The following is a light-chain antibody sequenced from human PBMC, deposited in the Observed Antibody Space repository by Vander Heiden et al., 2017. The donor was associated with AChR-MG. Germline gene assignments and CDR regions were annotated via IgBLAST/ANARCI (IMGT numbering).Light chain of an antibody. CDR1: SLSTYY. V-gene: IGLV3-19*01. J-gene: IGLJ2*01. Sequence: SSELTQDPAVSVALGQRVRITCQGDSLSTYYASWYQQKPGQAPILVIYGKNNRPSGIPDRFSGSTSGNTASLTITGAQAEDEADYYCNARDNTDNHVVFGGGTKLTVL. CDR3: NARDNTDNHVV. CDR2: GKN.